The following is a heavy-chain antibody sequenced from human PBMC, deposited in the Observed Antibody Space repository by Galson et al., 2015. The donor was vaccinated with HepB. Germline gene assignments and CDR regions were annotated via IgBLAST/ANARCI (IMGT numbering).Heavy chain of an antibody. CDR1: GFTFSTSG. J-gene: IGHJ1*01. D-gene: IGHD2-2*01. CDR2: ISYDGSEK. Sequence: SLRLSCAASGFTFSTSGMHWVRQAPDKGLEWVAVISYDGSEKYYADSVKGRFTVSRDNSKNTLYLQINSLRAEDTAVYYCANYIALVPAARAEYFQHWGQGTLVTVSS. V-gene: IGHV3-30*18. CDR3: ANYIALVPAARAEYFQH.